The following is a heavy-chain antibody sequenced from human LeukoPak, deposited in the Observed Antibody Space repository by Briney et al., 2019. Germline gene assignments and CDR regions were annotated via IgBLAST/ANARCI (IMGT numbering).Heavy chain of an antibody. J-gene: IGHJ4*02. Sequence: ASGKASCKASGYTFTNYGISWVRQAPGQGLEWMGWISVYNGNTNYTQKPQGRVTMTIDTSTSTAYMELRNLRSDDTAVYYCARGVQLWWPHIGDYWGQGTLVTVSS. V-gene: IGHV1-18*01. D-gene: IGHD5-18*01. CDR1: GYTFTNYG. CDR3: ARGVQLWWPHIGDY. CDR2: ISVYNGNT.